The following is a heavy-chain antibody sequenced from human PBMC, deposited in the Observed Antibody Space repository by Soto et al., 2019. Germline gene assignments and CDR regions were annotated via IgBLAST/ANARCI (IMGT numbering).Heavy chain of an antibody. CDR3: ARRTDDYYDSSGYHH. J-gene: IGHJ5*02. V-gene: IGHV4-31*03. CDR2: IYYSGST. CDR1: GGSISSGGYY. Sequence: SETLSLTCTVSGGSISSGGYYWSWIRQHPGKGLEWIGYIYYSGSTYYNPSLKSRVTISVDTSKNQFSLKLSSVTAADTAVYYCARRTDDYYDSSGYHHWGQGTLVTVSS. D-gene: IGHD3-22*01.